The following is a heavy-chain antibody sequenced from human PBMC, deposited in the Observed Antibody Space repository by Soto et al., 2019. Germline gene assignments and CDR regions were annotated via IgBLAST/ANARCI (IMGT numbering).Heavy chain of an antibody. V-gene: IGHV3-21*01. CDR1: GFTFSSYS. CDR2: ISSSSSYI. Sequence: EVQLVESGGGLVKPGGSLRLSCAASGFTFSSYSMNWVRQAPGKGLEWVSSISSSSSYIYYADSVKGRFTISRDNAKNSLYLQMNSLRAEDTAVYYCATSLFYDFWSGYYAIFDYWGQGTLVTVSS. CDR3: ATSLFYDFWSGYYAIFDY. J-gene: IGHJ4*02. D-gene: IGHD3-3*01.